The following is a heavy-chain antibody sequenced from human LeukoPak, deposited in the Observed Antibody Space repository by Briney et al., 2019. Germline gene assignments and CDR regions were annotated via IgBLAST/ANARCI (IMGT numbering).Heavy chain of an antibody. CDR1: GFTFSSYS. J-gene: IGHJ5*02. CDR3: ARGYQLLNQNWFDP. Sequence: GGSLRLSCAASGFTFSSYSMNWVRQAPGKGLEWVSSISSSSSTIYYADSVKGRFTISRDNAKNSLYLQMNSLRAEDTAVYYCARGYQLLNQNWFDPWGQGTLVTVSS. D-gene: IGHD2-2*02. V-gene: IGHV3-48*01. CDR2: ISSSSSTI.